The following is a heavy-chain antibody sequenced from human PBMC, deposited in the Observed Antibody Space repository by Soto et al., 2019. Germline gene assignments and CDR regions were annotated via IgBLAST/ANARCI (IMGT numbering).Heavy chain of an antibody. CDR2: IYPTGST. D-gene: IGHD3-10*01. CDR1: GGSSSSGGYS. V-gene: IGHV4-30-2*06. J-gene: IGHJ6*02. CDR3: ARAPPGPSPRWVL. Sequence: KTSETLSLTCTVSGGSSSSGGYSWSWIRQSPEKGLEWLGCIYPTGSTYYHPSLKSRVTISIDTSRNQFSLNLTSVTAADTAVYYCARAPPGPSPRWVLWGQGTTGTGS.